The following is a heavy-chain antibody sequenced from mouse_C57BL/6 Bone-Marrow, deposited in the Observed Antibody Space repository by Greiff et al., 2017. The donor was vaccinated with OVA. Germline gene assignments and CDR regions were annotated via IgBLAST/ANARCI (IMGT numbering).Heavy chain of an antibody. D-gene: IGHD1-1*01. J-gene: IGHJ4*01. CDR3: ARDPYYYGSSSYAMDY. CDR2: IYPRSGNT. Sequence: VQLQQSGAELARPGASVKLSCKASGYTFTSYGISWVKQRPGQGLEWIGEIYPRSGNTYYNEKFKGKATLTADKSSSTAYMELRSLTSEDSAVYFCARDPYYYGSSSYAMDYWGQGTSVTVSS. CDR1: GYTFTSYG. V-gene: IGHV1-81*01.